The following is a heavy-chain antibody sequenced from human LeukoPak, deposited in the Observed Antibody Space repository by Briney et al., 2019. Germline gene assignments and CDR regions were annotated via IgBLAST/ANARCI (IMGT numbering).Heavy chain of an antibody. Sequence: SETLSLTCTAYGGSFSGFYWTWIRQPPGKGLEWIGEINHSGSTNYNLSLKSRVTISTDTSKNQFSLKLSSVTAADTAVYYCARMTTVTPGPFDYWGQGILVTVSS. V-gene: IGHV4-34*01. J-gene: IGHJ4*02. CDR1: GGSFSGFY. D-gene: IGHD4-17*01. CDR3: ARMTTVTPGPFDY. CDR2: INHSGST.